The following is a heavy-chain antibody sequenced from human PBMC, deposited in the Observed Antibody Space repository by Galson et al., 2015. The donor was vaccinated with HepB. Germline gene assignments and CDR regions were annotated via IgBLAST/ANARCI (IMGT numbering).Heavy chain of an antibody. Sequence: SLRLSCAASGFTFSSYSMNWVRQAPGKGLEWVSYISSSSSTIYYADSVKGRFTISRDNAKNSLYLQMNSLRDEDTAVYYCAKSTPGDYAYWYFDLWGRGTLVTVSS. CDR1: GFTFSSYS. D-gene: IGHD7-27*01. J-gene: IGHJ2*01. V-gene: IGHV3-48*02. CDR3: AKSTPGDYAYWYFDL. CDR2: ISSSSSTI.